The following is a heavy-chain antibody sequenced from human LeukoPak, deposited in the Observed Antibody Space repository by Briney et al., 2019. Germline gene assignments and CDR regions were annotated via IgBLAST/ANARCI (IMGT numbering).Heavy chain of an antibody. Sequence: TGGSLRLSCTVSGFNVGSNSMSWVRQAPGKGLEWVSFIYSDNTHYSDSVKGRFTISRDNSKNTLYLQMNSLRAEDTAVYYCARRAGAYSHPYDYWGQGTLVTVSS. CDR2: IYSDNT. D-gene: IGHD4/OR15-4a*01. V-gene: IGHV3-53*01. J-gene: IGHJ4*02. CDR3: ARRAGAYSHPYDY. CDR1: GFNVGSNS.